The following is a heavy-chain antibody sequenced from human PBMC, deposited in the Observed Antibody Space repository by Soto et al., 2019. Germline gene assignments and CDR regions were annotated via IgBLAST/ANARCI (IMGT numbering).Heavy chain of an antibody. CDR2: ISAYNGKR. CDR3: ARGRIVASIHDAFEI. D-gene: IGHD2-21*01. Sequence: QGQLLQSGDEVKKPGASVRVSCRASGYDFTSYGISWVRQAPGQGLEWVSWISAYNGKRDTAQKFQVRATMTLDTSTDTSHMELGDLTSADTAVYYCARGRIVASIHDAFEIWGQGTMVAVSS. CDR1: GYDFTSYG. V-gene: IGHV1-18*01. J-gene: IGHJ3*02.